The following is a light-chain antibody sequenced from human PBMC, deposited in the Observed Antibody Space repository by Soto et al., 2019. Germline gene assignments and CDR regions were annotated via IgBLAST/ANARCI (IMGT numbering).Light chain of an antibody. Sequence: QMTPPHATLSGAFLNRVTITFQASQTISSWLAWYQQKPGKAPKLLFYKAATLKSGIPSRFSGSGSATEFTLTISSLQHDDFATYYCQHYNSYSEAFGQGTNV. CDR3: QHYNSYSEA. J-gene: IGKJ1*01. V-gene: IGKV1-5*03. CDR2: KAA. CDR1: QTISSW.